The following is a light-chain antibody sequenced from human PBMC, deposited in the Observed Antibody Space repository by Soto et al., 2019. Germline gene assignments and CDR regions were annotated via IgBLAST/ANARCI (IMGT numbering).Light chain of an antibody. CDR3: AAWDDSLNGYV. CDR2: SNS. Sequence: QSVLTQPPSASGTPGQRVTISCSGSSSNIGSNTVNWYQQLPGTAPNLLVYSNSQRPSGVPDRFSGSKSGTSASLAISGLQSEDETSYYCAAWDDSLNGYVFGTGAKVTVL. V-gene: IGLV1-44*01. CDR1: SSNIGSNT. J-gene: IGLJ1*01.